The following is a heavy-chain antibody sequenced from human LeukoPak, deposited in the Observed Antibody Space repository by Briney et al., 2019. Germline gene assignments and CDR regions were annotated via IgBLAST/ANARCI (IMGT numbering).Heavy chain of an antibody. V-gene: IGHV4-34*01. D-gene: IGHD3-10*01. Sequence: PSETLSLTCAVYGGSFSGYYWSWIRQPPGKGLEWIGEINHSGSTNYNPSLKSRVTISVDTSKNQFSLKLSSVTAADTAVYYCARMNKGASGSYNYFDYWGQGTLVTVSS. J-gene: IGHJ4*02. CDR1: GGSFSGYY. CDR3: ARMNKGASGSYNYFDY. CDR2: INHSGST.